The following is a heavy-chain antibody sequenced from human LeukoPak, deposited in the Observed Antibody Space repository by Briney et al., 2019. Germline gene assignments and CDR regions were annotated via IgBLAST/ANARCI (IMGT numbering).Heavy chain of an antibody. CDR2: IYYSGST. CDR3: ARDPRFTSDAFDI. J-gene: IGHJ3*02. Sequence: SETLSLTCTVSGGSISSYYWSWIRQPPGKGLEWIGYIYYSGSTNYNPSLKSRVTISVDTSKNQFSLKLSSVTAADTAVYYCARDPRFTSDAFDIWGQGTMVTVSS. V-gene: IGHV4-59*01. CDR1: GGSISSYY. D-gene: IGHD3-10*01.